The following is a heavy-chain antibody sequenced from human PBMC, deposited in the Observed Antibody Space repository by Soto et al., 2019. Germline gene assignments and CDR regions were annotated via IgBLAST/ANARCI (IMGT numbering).Heavy chain of an antibody. CDR3: ARSYGSGSYYLYYYYYYMDV. CDR1: GYTFTSYY. J-gene: IGHJ6*03. D-gene: IGHD3-10*01. Sequence: ASVKVSCKASGYTFTSYYMHWVRQAPGQGLEWMGIINPSGGSTSYAQKFQGRVTMTRETSTSTVYMELSSLRSEDTAVYYCARSYGSGSYYLYYYYYYMDVWGKGTTVTVSS. V-gene: IGHV1-46*03. CDR2: INPSGGST.